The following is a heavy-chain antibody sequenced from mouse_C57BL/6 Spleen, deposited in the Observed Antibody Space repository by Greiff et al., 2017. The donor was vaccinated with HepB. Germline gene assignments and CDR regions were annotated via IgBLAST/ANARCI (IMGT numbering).Heavy chain of an antibody. Sequence: QVQLQQSGAELARPGASVKLSCKASGYTFTSYGISWVKQRTGQGLEWIGEIYPRSGNTYYNEKFKGKATLTADKSSSTAYMELRSLTSEDSAVYFCARQGPHYGYYGSSRGYYFDDGGQGTTLTVSS. CDR3: ARQGPHYGYYGSSRGYYFDD. CDR1: GYTFTSYG. J-gene: IGHJ2*01. D-gene: IGHD1-1*01. V-gene: IGHV1-81*01. CDR2: IYPRSGNT.